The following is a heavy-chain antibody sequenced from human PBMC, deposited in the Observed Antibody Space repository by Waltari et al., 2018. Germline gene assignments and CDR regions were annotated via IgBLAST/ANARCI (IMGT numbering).Heavy chain of an antibody. J-gene: IGHJ3*02. CDR3: TTGLGTGDSDAFNI. CDR2: IKSKTDGGTG. CDR1: GFSVRNAG. D-gene: IGHD7-27*01. Sequence: EVQLVESGGGSVKPGGALGSSGAVSGFSVRNAGCGWVRQAPGKALEWFGRIKSKTDGGTGDYAAPVKGRFTISRDDSKNMLYLQMNSLKTEDTAVYYCTTGLGTGDSDAFNIWGQGTMVTVSS. V-gene: IGHV3-15*01.